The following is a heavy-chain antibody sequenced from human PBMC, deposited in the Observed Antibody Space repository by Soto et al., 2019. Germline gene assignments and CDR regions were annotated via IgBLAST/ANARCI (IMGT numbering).Heavy chain of an antibody. J-gene: IGHJ6*02. Sequence: SETLSLTCTVSGGSISSGDYYWSWIRQPPGKGLEWIGYIYYSGSTYYNPSLKSRVTISVDTSKNQFSLKLSSVTAADTAVYYCACLYCSGGSCYAENYYYGMDVWGQGTTVT. D-gene: IGHD2-15*01. CDR1: GGSISSGDYY. V-gene: IGHV4-30-4*01. CDR3: ACLYCSGGSCYAENYYYGMDV. CDR2: IYYSGST.